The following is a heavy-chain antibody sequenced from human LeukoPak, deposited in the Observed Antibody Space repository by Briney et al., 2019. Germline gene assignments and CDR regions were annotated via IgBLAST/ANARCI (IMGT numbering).Heavy chain of an antibody. V-gene: IGHV1-69*13. J-gene: IGHJ4*02. CDR1: GGTFSSYA. Sequence: ASVKVSCTASGGTFSSYAISWVRQAPGQGLEWMGGIIPIFGTANYAQKFQGRVTITADESTSTAYMGLSSLRSEDTAVYYCARDPTLDYGDYGDYWGQGTLVTVSS. CDR3: ARDPTLDYGDYGDY. CDR2: IIPIFGTA. D-gene: IGHD4-17*01.